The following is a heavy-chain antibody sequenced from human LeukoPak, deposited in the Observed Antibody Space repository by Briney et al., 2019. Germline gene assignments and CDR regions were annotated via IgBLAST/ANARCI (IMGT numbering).Heavy chain of an antibody. D-gene: IGHD3-22*01. CDR2: ISGSGGST. V-gene: IGHV3-23*01. Sequence: PGGSLSLSCAASGFTFSSYAMSWVRQAPGKGLGWVSAISGSGGSTYYADSVKGRFTISRDNSKNTLCLQMNSLRAEDTAVYYCAKDPDYYDSSGYLDAFDIWGQGTMVTVSS. CDR1: GFTFSSYA. J-gene: IGHJ3*02. CDR3: AKDPDYYDSSGYLDAFDI.